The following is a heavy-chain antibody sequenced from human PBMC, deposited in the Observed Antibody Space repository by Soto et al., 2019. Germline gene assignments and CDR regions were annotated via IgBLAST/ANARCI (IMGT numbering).Heavy chain of an antibody. CDR3: ARALYCSGGSCSPLRGMDV. CDR1: GYSISNGYY. D-gene: IGHD2-15*01. V-gene: IGHV4-38-2*01. CDR2: IYHSGST. Sequence: LSLTCAVSGYSISNGYYWGWIRQPPGKGLEWIGTIYHSGSTYYNPSLKSRVTISVDTSKNQFSLKLSSVTAADTALYYCARALYCSGGSCSPLRGMDVWGQGTTVTVSS. J-gene: IGHJ6*02.